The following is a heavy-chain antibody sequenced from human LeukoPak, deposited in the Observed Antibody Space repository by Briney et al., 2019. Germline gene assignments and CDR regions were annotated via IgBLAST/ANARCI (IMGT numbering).Heavy chain of an antibody. J-gene: IGHJ4*02. CDR3: VITMVRGVIITIDY. D-gene: IGHD3-10*01. Sequence: SETLCLTCTVSGGSISSSSYYWGWIRQPPGKGLEWIGSIYYSGSTYYNPSLKRRVTISVDTSKNQFSLKLSSVAAADTAVYCCVITMVRGVIITIDYWGQGTLVTVSS. CDR1: GGSISSSSYY. V-gene: IGHV4-39*07. CDR2: IYYSGST.